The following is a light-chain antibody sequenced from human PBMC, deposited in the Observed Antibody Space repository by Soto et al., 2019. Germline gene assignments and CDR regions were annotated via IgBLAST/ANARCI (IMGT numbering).Light chain of an antibody. CDR2: AAS. CDR1: QGISNY. Sequence: DIQMTQSPSSLSASVGDRVTLTCRASQGISNYLAWYQQRPGQVPKLLIYAASTLRSGVPARFSGSGSGTDFTLTISSLQPEDVATYYCQTYNSAPLFRPGTKVGIK. J-gene: IGKJ3*01. CDR3: QTYNSAPL. V-gene: IGKV1-27*01.